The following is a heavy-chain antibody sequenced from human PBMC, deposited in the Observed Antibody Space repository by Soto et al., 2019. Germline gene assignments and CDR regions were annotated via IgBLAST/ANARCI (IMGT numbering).Heavy chain of an antibody. J-gene: IGHJ6*02. CDR1: GASISSYY. V-gene: IGHV4-59*01. Sequence: QVQLQESGPGLVKPSETLSLTCTVSGASISSYYWSWIRQPPGKGLEWIGYIYYSGSTNYNPSLQSRVTLSVDTSKNQFSLKVGPVTAADTAVYYCARDFGPPGGWPLMDVWGQGTTVTVSS. CDR2: IYYSGST. D-gene: IGHD6-19*01. CDR3: ARDFGPPGGWPLMDV.